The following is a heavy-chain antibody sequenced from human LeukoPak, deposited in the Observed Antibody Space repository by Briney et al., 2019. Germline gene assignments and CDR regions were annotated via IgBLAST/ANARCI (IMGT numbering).Heavy chain of an antibody. CDR2: INHSGST. CDR3: ASIAVAGRFEVDY. J-gene: IGHJ4*02. V-gene: IGHV4-34*01. D-gene: IGHD6-19*01. Sequence: SETLSLTCAVYGRSLSGYYWSWLRHPPEKLREWNGEINHSGSTNYNPSLKSRVTITVDRSKNQFSLKLSPVTAADTAVYDCASIAVAGRFEVDYWGQGTLVTVSS. CDR1: GRSLSGYY.